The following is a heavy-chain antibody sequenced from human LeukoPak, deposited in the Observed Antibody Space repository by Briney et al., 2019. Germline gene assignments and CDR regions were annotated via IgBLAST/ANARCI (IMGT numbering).Heavy chain of an antibody. CDR1: GGSISSYY. Sequence: SETLSLTCTVSGGSISSYYWSWIRQPPGKGLEWIGYIYYSGSTNYNPSLKSRVTISVDTSKNQFSLKLSSVTAADTAVYYCARHKVVRGFPYYGMDVWGQGTTVTVSS. J-gene: IGHJ6*02. V-gene: IGHV4-59*08. CDR2: IYYSGST. D-gene: IGHD3-10*01. CDR3: ARHKVVRGFPYYGMDV.